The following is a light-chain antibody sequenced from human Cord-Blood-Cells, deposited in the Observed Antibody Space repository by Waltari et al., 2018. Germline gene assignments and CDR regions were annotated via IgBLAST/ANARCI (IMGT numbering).Light chain of an antibody. CDR2: EGS. V-gene: IGLV2-23*01. CDR1: SSDVGSYNL. CDR3: CSYAGSSTYV. J-gene: IGLJ1*01. Sequence: QPALTQPASVSGSPGQSITISCTGTSSDVGSYNLVSCYQQHPGNAPKLVFYEGSKRPSGVSNRFSGSKSGNTASLTIAGLQAEDEADYYCCSYAGSSTYVFGTGTKVTVL.